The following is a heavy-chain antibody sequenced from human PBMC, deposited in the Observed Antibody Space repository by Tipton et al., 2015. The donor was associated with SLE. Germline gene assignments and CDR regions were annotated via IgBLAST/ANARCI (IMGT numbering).Heavy chain of an antibody. Sequence: GSLRLSCAASGFTFTTYAMHWVRQAPGKGLEWVSYISSSGSTIYYADSVKGRFTISRDNAKNSLYLQMNSLRAEVTAVYYCARDRFWSGYYGWFDPWGQGTLVTVSS. J-gene: IGHJ5*02. CDR3: ARDRFWSGYYGWFDP. CDR2: ISSSGSTI. V-gene: IGHV3-48*03. D-gene: IGHD3-3*01. CDR1: GFTFTTYA.